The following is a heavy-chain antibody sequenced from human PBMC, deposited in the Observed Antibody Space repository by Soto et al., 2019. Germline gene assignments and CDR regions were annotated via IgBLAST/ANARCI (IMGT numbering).Heavy chain of an antibody. CDR3: ARVLARTTAAFDI. CDR2: IIPIFGTA. J-gene: IGHJ3*02. Sequence: SVKVSCKASGGTFSSYAISWVRQAPGQGLEWMGGIIPIFGTANYAQKFQGRVTITADESTSTAYMELSSLRSEDTAVYYCARVLARTTAAFDIWGQGTMVTVSS. CDR1: GGTFSSYA. V-gene: IGHV1-69*13. D-gene: IGHD4-17*01.